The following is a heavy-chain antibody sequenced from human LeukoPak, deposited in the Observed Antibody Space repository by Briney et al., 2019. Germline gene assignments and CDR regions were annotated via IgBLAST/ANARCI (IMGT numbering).Heavy chain of an antibody. V-gene: IGHV3-30*02. CDR1: GFTFSSYG. J-gene: IGHJ3*01. CDR2: IWYDGSNK. CDR3: AKAPRILDAFDV. D-gene: IGHD2/OR15-2a*01. Sequence: GGSLRLSCAASGFTFSSYGIHWVRQAPGKGLEWVAVIWYDGSNKYYEDSVKGRFSISRHTSKNTLYLQMDSLTIEDTAVYYCAKAPRILDAFDVWGHGTMVTVSS.